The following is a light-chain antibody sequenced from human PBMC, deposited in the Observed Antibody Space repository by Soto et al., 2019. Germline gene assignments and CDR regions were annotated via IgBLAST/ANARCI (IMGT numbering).Light chain of an antibody. V-gene: IGKV3-15*01. J-gene: IGKJ1*01. CDR1: QSLNSN. Sequence: ETVMTQSPATLSVSPGERATLSCRASQSLNSNLAWYQQKPGQAPRLLIDGASDRATGIPDRFSGSGYGTEFTLSISSRQSEDFAVYYCQQYNTWPWTFGQGTKVEIK. CDR3: QQYNTWPWT. CDR2: GAS.